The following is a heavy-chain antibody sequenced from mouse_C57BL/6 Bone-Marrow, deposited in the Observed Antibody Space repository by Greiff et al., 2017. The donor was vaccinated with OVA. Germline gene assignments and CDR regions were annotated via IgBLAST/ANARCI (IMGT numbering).Heavy chain of an antibody. CDR2: IWSGGST. V-gene: IGHV2-2*01. CDR1: GFSLTSYG. J-gene: IGHJ4*01. Sequence: VKLMESGPGLVQPSQSLSITCTVSGFSLTSYGVHWVRQSPGKGLEWLGVIWSGGSTDYNAAFISRLSISKDNSKSQVFFKMNSLQADDTAIYYCAREDYYCSSGFYAMDYWGQGTSVTVSS. D-gene: IGHD1-1*01. CDR3: AREDYYCSSGFYAMDY.